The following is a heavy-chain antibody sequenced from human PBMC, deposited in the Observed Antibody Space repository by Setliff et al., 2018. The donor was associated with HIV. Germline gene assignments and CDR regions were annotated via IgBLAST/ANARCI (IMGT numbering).Heavy chain of an antibody. V-gene: IGHV3-7*01. CDR2: INQVESEK. Sequence: HPGGSLRLSCAASGFTFSSFWMSWVRQAPGKGLEWVANINQVESEKYYVDSVKGRFTISRDNAKNSLYLQMNSLGVEDTAIYFCVRGKRYAYTSGGLDVWGQGTTVTVSS. CDR3: VRGKRYAYTSGGLDV. CDR1: GFTFSSFW. D-gene: IGHD3-16*01. J-gene: IGHJ6*02.